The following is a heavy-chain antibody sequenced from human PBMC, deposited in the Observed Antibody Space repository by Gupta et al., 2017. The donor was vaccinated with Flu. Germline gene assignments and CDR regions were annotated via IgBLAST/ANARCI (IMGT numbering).Heavy chain of an antibody. J-gene: IGHJ6*02. CDR2: ISSSGSTI. Sequence: QVQLVESGGGLVKPGGSLRLSCAASGFTFSDYSLSWIRQAPGKGLEWVSYISSSGSTIYYADSVKGRFTISRDNAKNSLYLQMNSLRAEDTAVYYCARFLMSAPVVAATLYYYYYGMDVWGQGTTVTVSS. CDR1: GFTFSDYS. CDR3: ARFLMSAPVVAATLYYYYYGMDV. D-gene: IGHD2-15*01. V-gene: IGHV3-11*01.